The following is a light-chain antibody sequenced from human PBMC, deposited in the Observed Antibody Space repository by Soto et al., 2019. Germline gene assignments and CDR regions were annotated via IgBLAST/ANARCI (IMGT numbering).Light chain of an antibody. J-gene: IGLJ3*02. CDR2: VVS. CDR3: SSYTSSSTLV. Sequence: QSALTQPASVSGSPGQSITISCTVTSSDVGGYNYVSWYQQHPGKAPQPMIFVVSNRPSGVSNRFSGSKSGNTASLTISGLQAEDEADYYCSSYTSSSTLVFGGGTKLTVL. V-gene: IGLV2-14*01. CDR1: SSDVGGYNY.